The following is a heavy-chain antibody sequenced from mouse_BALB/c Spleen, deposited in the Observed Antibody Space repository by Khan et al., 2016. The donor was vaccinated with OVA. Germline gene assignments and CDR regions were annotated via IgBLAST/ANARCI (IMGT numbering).Heavy chain of an antibody. CDR1: GFTFSTYG. CDR3: ARLAYYYDSEGFAY. CDR2: ISSGGSYT. Sequence: EVKLLESGGDLVKPEGSLKLSCAASGFTFSTYGMSWVRQTPDKRLEWVATISSGGSYTYYPASVPGRFTISRDNAKNTLYLKMSSLKYEDTAMFYCARLAYYYDSEGFAYWGQGTLVTVSA. V-gene: IGHV5-6*01. D-gene: IGHD1-1*01. J-gene: IGHJ3*01.